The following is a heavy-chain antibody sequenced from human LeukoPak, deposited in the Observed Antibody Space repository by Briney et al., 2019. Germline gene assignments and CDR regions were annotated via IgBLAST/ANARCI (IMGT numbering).Heavy chain of an antibody. J-gene: IGHJ4*02. CDR1: GFTFNGYA. CDR2: ISWNRNTI. Sequence: GGSLRLSCTTSGFTFNGYAMHWVRQAPGKGLEWVAGISWNRNTIGYADSLRDRFTVFRDDAENSLYLQMNSLRPEDTAIYYCAKDADDSGDYVGIDYWGQGILVTVSS. V-gene: IGHV3-9*01. D-gene: IGHD4-17*01. CDR3: AKDADDSGDYVGIDY.